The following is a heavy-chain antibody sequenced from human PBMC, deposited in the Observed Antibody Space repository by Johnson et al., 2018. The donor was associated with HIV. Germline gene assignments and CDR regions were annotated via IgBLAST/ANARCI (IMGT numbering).Heavy chain of an antibody. J-gene: IGHJ3*02. D-gene: IGHD3-22*01. CDR3: AREGNYYDSSSHVFDI. CDR1: GFTFSSYW. CDR2: ISYDGSNK. Sequence: QVQLVESGGGLVQPGGSLRLSCAASGFTFSSYWMHWVRQAPGKGLEWVAVISYDGSNKYYADSVRGRFTISRDKSRNTLYLQMNSLRAEDTAVHYCAREGNYYDSSSHVFDIWGQGTMVTVSS. V-gene: IGHV3-30-3*01.